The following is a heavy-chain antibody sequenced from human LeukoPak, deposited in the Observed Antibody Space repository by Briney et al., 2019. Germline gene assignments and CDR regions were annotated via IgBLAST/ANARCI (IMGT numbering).Heavy chain of an antibody. D-gene: IGHD1-1*01. J-gene: IGHJ6*03. CDR2: LNPKTGVT. CDR3: ASGSGSYYMDV. Sequence: ASVKDSCKASGYTFTDYYMQWVRQAPGQGLGWMGWLNPKTGVTEYAQKFQGRVTITKDTSISRGYMELSRLRSDDTAVYYCASGSGSYYMDVWGKGTTVSVPS. V-gene: IGHV1-2*02. CDR1: GYTFTDYY.